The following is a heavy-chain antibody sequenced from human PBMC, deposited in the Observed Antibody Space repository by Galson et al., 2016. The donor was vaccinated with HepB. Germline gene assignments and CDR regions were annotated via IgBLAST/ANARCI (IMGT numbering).Heavy chain of an antibody. Sequence: SLRLSCAASGFTFSTYAMTWVRQSPRKGLEWVSTISGDGITTYYADSVKGRFTISRDISKNTLYLQLDSLRADDTALYYCAKSWGKYTRSSNWVFFDSWGQGTLVTVSS. CDR2: ISGDGITT. CDR1: GFTFSTYA. V-gene: IGHV3-23*01. CDR3: AKSWGKYTRSSNWVFFDS. J-gene: IGHJ4*02. D-gene: IGHD3-16*01.